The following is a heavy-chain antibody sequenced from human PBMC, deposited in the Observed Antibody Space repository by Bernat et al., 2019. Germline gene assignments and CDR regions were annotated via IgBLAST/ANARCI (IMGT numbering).Heavy chain of an antibody. CDR3: AKDLGLRYFDWTFDS. Sequence: QVQLVESGGGVVQPGTSLRLSCAASGFTFSFYGMHWVRQAPGKGLEWMAVISHDGSKRYHTDSVKGRFIISRDNSKNSLCLQMNSLRTEDTAVYYCAKDLGLRYFDWTFDSWGQGTLVTVSS. J-gene: IGHJ4*02. V-gene: IGHV3-30*18. D-gene: IGHD3-9*01. CDR1: GFTFSFYG. CDR2: ISHDGSKR.